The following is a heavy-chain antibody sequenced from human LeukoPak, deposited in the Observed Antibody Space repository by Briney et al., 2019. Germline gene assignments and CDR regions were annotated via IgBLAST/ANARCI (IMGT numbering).Heavy chain of an antibody. D-gene: IGHD3-22*01. Sequence: GGSLRLSCAASGFTFSSYSMNWVRQAPGRGLEWVSSISSSSSYIYYADSVKGRFTISRDNAKNSLYLQMNSLRAEDTAVYYCARDADYYDSSGYYPYYYYYYMDVWGKGTTVTVSS. CDR1: GFTFSSYS. CDR2: ISSSSSYI. CDR3: ARDADYYDSSGYYPYYYYYYMDV. V-gene: IGHV3-21*01. J-gene: IGHJ6*03.